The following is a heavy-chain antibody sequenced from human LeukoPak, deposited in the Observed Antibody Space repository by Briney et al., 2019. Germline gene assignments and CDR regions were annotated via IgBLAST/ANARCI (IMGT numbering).Heavy chain of an antibody. D-gene: IGHD3-9*01. CDR2: INHSGST. J-gene: IGHJ5*02. Sequence: SETLSLTCAVYGGSFSGYYWSWIRQPPGKGLEWIGEINHSGSTNYNPSLKSRVTISVDTSKNQFSLKLSSVTAADTAVYYCASDIFRYNWFDPWGQGTVVTVSS. CDR3: ASDIFRYNWFDP. V-gene: IGHV4-34*01. CDR1: GGSFSGYY.